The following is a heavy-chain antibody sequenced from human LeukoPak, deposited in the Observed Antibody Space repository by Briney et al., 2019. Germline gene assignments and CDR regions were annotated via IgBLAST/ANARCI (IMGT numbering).Heavy chain of an antibody. D-gene: IGHD3-22*01. V-gene: IGHV1-69*13. CDR2: IIPIFGTA. CDR1: GGTFSSYA. Sequence: SVKVSCKASGGTFSSYAISWVRQAPGQGLEWMGGIIPIFGTANYAQMFQGRVTITADESTSTAYMELSSLRSEDTAVYYCARREYYDSSRPFDYWGQGTLVTVSS. CDR3: ARREYYDSSRPFDY. J-gene: IGHJ4*02.